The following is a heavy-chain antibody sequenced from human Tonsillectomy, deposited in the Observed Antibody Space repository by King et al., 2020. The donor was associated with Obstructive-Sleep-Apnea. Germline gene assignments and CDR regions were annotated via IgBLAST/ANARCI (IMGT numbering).Heavy chain of an antibody. D-gene: IGHD1-7*01. Sequence: VQLVESGGGVVQPGRSLRLSCAASGFTFSSYAIHWVRQAPGKGLEWVAVVWYDGSNKYYADSVKGRFTISRDNSKNTLYLQMNSLRAEDTAVYYWARNYAPFHAFDIWGQGTMVTVSS. CDR1: GFTFSSYA. CDR2: VWYDGSNK. CDR3: ARNYAPFHAFDI. V-gene: IGHV3-33*01. J-gene: IGHJ3*02.